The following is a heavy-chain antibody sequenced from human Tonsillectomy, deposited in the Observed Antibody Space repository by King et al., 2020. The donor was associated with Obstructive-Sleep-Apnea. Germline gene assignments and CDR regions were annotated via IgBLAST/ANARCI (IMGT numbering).Heavy chain of an antibody. CDR2: ISSSSSYI. Sequence: QLVQSGGGLVKPGGSLRLSCAASGFTFSSYSMNWVRQAPGKGLEWVSAISSSSSYIYYADSVKGRFTIYRDNAKNSMYLQMNSLRAEDTAVYYCARDAANWGFGYFDYWGQGTLVTVSS. J-gene: IGHJ4*02. V-gene: IGHV3-21*01. CDR1: GFTFSSYS. CDR3: ARDAANWGFGYFDY. D-gene: IGHD7-27*01.